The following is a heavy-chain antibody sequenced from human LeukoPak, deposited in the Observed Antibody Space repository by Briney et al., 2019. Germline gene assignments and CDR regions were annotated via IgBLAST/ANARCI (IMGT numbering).Heavy chain of an antibody. Sequence: PGGSLRLSCAASGFTFSDYYMSWIRQAPGKGLEWVSYISSSSSYTNYADSVKGRFTVSRDNAKNSLSLQMNSLRAEDTAVYYCAREGRDGLYYFDYWCQGTLDTVSS. J-gene: IGHJ4*02. V-gene: IGHV3-11*06. D-gene: IGHD5-24*01. CDR2: ISSSSSYT. CDR3: AREGRDGLYYFDY. CDR1: GFTFSDYY.